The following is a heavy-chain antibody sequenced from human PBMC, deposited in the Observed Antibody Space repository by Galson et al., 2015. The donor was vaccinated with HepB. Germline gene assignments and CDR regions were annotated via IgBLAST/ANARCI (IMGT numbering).Heavy chain of an antibody. CDR3: ARVYYDSSGFLNLVY. V-gene: IGHV1-18*01. J-gene: IGHJ4*02. CDR1: GYTFTSYD. Sequence: SVKVSCKASGYTFTSYDISWVRQAPGQGLEWMGWISAYNGNTNYIQKLQGRLTMTTDTSTSTAYMQLRSLRSDDTPVYYCARVYYDSSGFLNLVYWGQGTLVTVSS. D-gene: IGHD3-22*01. CDR2: ISAYNGNT.